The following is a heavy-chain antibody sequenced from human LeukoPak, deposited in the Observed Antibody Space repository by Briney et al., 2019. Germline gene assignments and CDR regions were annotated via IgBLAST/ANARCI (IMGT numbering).Heavy chain of an antibody. CDR1: GGTFSSYA. CDR3: ARGRYSSSPNAFDI. J-gene: IGHJ3*02. V-gene: IGHV1-69*13. Sequence: SVKVSCKASGGTFSSYAISWVRQAPGQGLEWMGGIIPIFGTANYAQKFQGRVTITADESTSTAYMELSSLRSEDTAVYYCARGRYSSSPNAFDIWGQGTMVTVSS. D-gene: IGHD6-13*01. CDR2: IIPIFGTA.